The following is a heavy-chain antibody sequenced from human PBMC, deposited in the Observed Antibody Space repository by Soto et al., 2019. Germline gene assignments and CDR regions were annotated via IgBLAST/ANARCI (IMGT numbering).Heavy chain of an antibody. Sequence: ASVKVSCKASGYTFTSYYMHWVRQAPGQELEWMGIINPSGGSTSYAQKFQGRVTMTRDTSTSTVYMELSSLRPEDTAVYYCAGGSGGSPRGYYYYYGMDVWGQGTTVTVSS. CDR2: INPSGGST. CDR3: AGGSGGSPRGYYYYYGMDV. V-gene: IGHV1-46*03. D-gene: IGHD2-15*01. J-gene: IGHJ6*02. CDR1: GYTFTSYY.